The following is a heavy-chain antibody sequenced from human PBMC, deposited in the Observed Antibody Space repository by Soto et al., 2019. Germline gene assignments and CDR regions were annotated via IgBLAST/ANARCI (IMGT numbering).Heavy chain of an antibody. J-gene: IGHJ1*01. V-gene: IGHV3-66*01. CDR1: GFTVSSNY. CDR2: IYSGGST. D-gene: IGHD3-22*01. Sequence: AGGSLRLSCAASGFTVSSNYMSWVRQAPGKGLEWVSVIYSGGSTYYADSVKGRFTISRDNSKNTLYLQMNSLRAEDTAVYYCARDGYDSSGYYPEYFQHWGQGTLVTVSS. CDR3: ARDGYDSSGYYPEYFQH.